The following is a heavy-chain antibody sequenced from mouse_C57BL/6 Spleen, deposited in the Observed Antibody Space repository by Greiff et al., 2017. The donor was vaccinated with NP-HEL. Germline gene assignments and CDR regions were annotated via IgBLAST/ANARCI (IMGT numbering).Heavy chain of an antibody. CDR1: GYAFSSSW. D-gene: IGHD1-1*02. J-gene: IGHJ2*01. Sequence: VQLQQSGPELVKPGASVKISCKASGYAFSSSWMNWVKQRPGKGLEWIGRIYPGDGDTNYNGKFKGKATLTADKSSSTAYVQLSSLTSEDSAVYVCARHWGGPFDYWGQGTTLTVSS. V-gene: IGHV1-82*01. CDR2: IYPGDGDT. CDR3: ARHWGGPFDY.